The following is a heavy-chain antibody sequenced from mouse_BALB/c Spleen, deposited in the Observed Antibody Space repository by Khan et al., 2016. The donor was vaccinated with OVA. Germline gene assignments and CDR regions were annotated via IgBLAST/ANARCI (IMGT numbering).Heavy chain of an antibody. CDR3: ARSGTISTVVATDFDS. CDR1: GYSITSDYA. J-gene: IGHJ2*01. CDR2: IKYSGST. Sequence: EVQLQESGPGLVKPSQSLSLTCTVTGYSITSDYAWNWIRQFPGNKLEWMGYIKYSGSTSYNPSLKSRISITRNTSQNQVFRQLSSVTTEDTATYYCARSGTISTVVATDFDSWGQGTTLTVSS. D-gene: IGHD1-1*01. V-gene: IGHV3-2*02.